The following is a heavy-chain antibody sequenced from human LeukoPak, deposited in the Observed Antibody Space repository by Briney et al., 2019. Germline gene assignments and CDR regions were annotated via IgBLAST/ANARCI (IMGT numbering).Heavy chain of an antibody. V-gene: IGHV3-33*01. CDR2: IWYDGSNK. J-gene: IGHJ4*02. D-gene: IGHD2-21*02. Sequence: GGSLRLSCAASGFTFSSYGMHWVRQAPGKGLEWVAVIWYDGSNKYYADSVKGRFTISRDNSKNTLYLQMNSLRAEDTAVYYCARAVVVVTARLDYWGQGTLVTVSS. CDR1: GFTFSSYG. CDR3: ARAVVVVTARLDY.